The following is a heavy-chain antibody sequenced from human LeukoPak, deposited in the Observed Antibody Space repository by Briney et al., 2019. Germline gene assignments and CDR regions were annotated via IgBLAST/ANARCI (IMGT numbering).Heavy chain of an antibody. CDR2: INPGNGNT. V-gene: IGHV1-3*01. J-gene: IGHJ4*02. CDR3: ARAQRYFDY. CDR1: GYTFTSYA. Sequence: GASVKVSCKASGYTFTSYAMHWVRQAPGQRLEWMGWINPGNGNTKYSQKLQGRVTMTTDTSTSTAYMELRSLRSDDTAVYYCARAQRYFDYWGQGTLVTVSS.